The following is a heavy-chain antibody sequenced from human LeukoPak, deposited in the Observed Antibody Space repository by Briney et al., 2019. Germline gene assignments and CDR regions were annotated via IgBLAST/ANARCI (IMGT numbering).Heavy chain of an antibody. J-gene: IGHJ6*03. CDR2: IKQDGREK. CDR1: GFTFSSYW. Sequence: GGSLRLSCAASGFTFSSYWMSWVRQAPGKGLEWGANIKQDGREKYYVDSVKGRFTISRDNAKNLLYLQMNSLRAEDTAVYYCARDRLRLIGYYYYMDVWGKGTTVTISS. V-gene: IGHV3-7*01. D-gene: IGHD3-22*01. CDR3: ARDRLRLIGYYYYMDV.